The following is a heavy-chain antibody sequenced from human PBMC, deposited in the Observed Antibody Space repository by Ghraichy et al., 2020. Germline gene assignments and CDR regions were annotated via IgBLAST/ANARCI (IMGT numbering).Heavy chain of an antibody. Sequence: SETLSLTCNLSGGSISGYYWTWIRQSAGKGLEWIGRIYSSGSTNYNPSLKSRVTMSVDTSKNEFSLKLGSVTAADTALYFCAQETGSYYYYGLDVGPRDHGHRLL. CDR1: GGSISGYY. CDR3: AQETGSYYYYGLDV. J-gene: IGHJ6*02. CDR2: IYSSGST. D-gene: IGHD1-1*01. V-gene: IGHV4-4*07.